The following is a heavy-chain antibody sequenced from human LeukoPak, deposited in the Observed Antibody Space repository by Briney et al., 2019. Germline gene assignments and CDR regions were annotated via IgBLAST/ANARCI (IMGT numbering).Heavy chain of an antibody. D-gene: IGHD2-2*01. Sequence: GGSLRLSCAASGFTFSNYAMTWVRQAPGKGLEWVSTISGGDGSTYYADSVKGRFTISRDNSKNTLYLQMNSLRAEDTAVYYCAKDVYCSSTTCYGLGYYYGMDVWGKGTTVTVSS. CDR1: GFTFSNYA. J-gene: IGHJ6*04. CDR3: AKDVYCSSTTCYGLGYYYGMDV. CDR2: ISGGDGST. V-gene: IGHV3-23*01.